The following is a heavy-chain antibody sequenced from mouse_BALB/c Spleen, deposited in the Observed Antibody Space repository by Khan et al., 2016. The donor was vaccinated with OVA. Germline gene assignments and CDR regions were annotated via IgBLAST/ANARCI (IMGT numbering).Heavy chain of an antibody. CDR2: ISADSNTI. CDR1: GFTFNNYG. V-gene: IGHV5-17*02. CDR3: ATTYFCGCDFDY. J-gene: IGHJ2*01. D-gene: IGHD1-1*01. Sequence: EVELVESGGGLVQPGGSRKLSCAASGFTFNNYGMHWVRQAPEKGLEWVAYISADSNTIYYVDSVKGRFTISRDNPKNTLFLQMTSLMSEDTAMYYCATTYFCGCDFDYWGPGTTRTVS.